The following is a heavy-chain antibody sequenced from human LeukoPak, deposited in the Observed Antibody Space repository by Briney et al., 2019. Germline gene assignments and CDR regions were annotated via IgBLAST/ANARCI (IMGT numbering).Heavy chain of an antibody. CDR2: INHSGST. Sequence: PSETLSLTCAVYGGSFSGYYWSWIRQPPGKGLEWIGEINHSGSTNYNPSLRSRVTISVDTSKNQFSLKLSSVTAADTAVYYCASVIVVVPAAIPDYYGMDVWGQGTTVTVSS. D-gene: IGHD2-2*01. CDR3: ASVIVVVPAAIPDYYGMDV. V-gene: IGHV4-34*01. CDR1: GGSFSGYY. J-gene: IGHJ6*02.